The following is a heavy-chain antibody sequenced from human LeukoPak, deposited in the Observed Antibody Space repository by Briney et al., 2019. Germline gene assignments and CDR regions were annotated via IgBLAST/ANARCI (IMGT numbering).Heavy chain of an antibody. V-gene: IGHV4-34*01. CDR1: GGSFSGYY. D-gene: IGHD3-10*01. Sequence: SETLSLTSAVYGGSFSGYYWSWIPHPPRKGLEWSGEINNSVSTHYTPSLKSRVTISVDSSEYQFSLMLSSVTAADTAVYYCARGRATEYYGSGSYDNVGASTKPLDYWGQGTLVTVSS. J-gene: IGHJ4*02. CDR2: INNSVST. CDR3: ARGRATEYYGSGSYDNVGASTKPLDY.